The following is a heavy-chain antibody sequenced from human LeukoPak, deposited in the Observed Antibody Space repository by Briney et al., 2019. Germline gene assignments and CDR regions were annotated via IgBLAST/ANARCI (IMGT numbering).Heavy chain of an antibody. CDR1: GFTFSSYT. Sequence: GGSLRLSCAASGFTFSSYTINWIRQAPGKGLHWVSSISSTSSYIYYADSVKGRFTISRDNAKNSLYLQMNSLRAEDTAVYYCARVIGSCGYTRCYSHSDYWGRGTLVTVSS. J-gene: IGHJ4*02. CDR3: ARVIGSCGYTRCYSHSDY. CDR2: ISSTSSYI. V-gene: IGHV3-21*01. D-gene: IGHD2-2*01.